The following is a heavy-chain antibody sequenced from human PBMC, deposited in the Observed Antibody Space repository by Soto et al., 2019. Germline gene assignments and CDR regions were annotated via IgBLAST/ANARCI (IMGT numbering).Heavy chain of an antibody. Sequence: GESLKISCKGSGYSFTSYWIGWVRQMPGKGLEWMGIIYPGDSDTRYSPSFQGQVTISADKSISTAYLQWSSLKASDTAMYYCARLAYYSDGASYNEYSCQAPLVTVSS. D-gene: IGHD3-22*01. CDR3: ARLAYYSDGASYNEY. V-gene: IGHV5-51*01. CDR1: GYSFTSYW. J-gene: IGHJ4*02. CDR2: IYPGDSDT.